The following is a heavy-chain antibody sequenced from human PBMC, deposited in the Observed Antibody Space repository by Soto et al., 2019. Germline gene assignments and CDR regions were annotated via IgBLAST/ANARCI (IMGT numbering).Heavy chain of an antibody. CDR2: IDWDDDK. V-gene: IGHV2-70*01. CDR3: ARHLRGDYYYDSSGYYDY. D-gene: IGHD3-22*01. Sequence: SGPTLVNPTQTLTLTCTFSGFSLSTSGMCVSWIRQPPGKALEWLALIDWDDDKYYSTSLKTRLTISKDTSKNQVVLTMTNMDPVDTATYYCARHLRGDYYYDSSGYYDYWGQGTLVTVSS. J-gene: IGHJ4*02. CDR1: GFSLSTSGMC.